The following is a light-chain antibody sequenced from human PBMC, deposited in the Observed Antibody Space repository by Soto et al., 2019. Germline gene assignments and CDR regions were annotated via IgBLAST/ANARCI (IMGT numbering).Light chain of an antibody. CDR3: QQYGSSPLT. Sequence: DIVLMQSPGTLSLSPGERATLSCRASQSVTTDYLAWYQHEPGQAPRLLIYGASTRATGIPDRFSGSGSGTDFTLTISRLEPEDFSVYYCQQYGSSPLTFGGGTKVDI. CDR1: QSVTTDY. CDR2: GAS. J-gene: IGKJ4*01. V-gene: IGKV3-20*01.